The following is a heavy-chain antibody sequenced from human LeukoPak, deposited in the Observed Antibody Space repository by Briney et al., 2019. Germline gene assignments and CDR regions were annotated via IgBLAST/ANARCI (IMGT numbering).Heavy chain of an antibody. V-gene: IGHV3-30*04. CDR1: GFTFSSYA. J-gene: IGHJ4*02. D-gene: IGHD2-2*01. Sequence: PGGSLRLSCAASGFTFSSYAMHWVRQAPGKGLEWVAVISYDGSNKYYADSVKGRFTISRDNSKNTLYLQMTSLRAEDTAVYFCAKVHTSSWSHWGQGTLVTVSS. CDR3: AKVHTSSWSH. CDR2: ISYDGSNK.